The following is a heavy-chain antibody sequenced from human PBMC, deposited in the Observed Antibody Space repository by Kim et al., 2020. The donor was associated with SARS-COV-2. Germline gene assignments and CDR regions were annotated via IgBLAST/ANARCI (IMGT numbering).Heavy chain of an antibody. CDR2: INTNTGNP. J-gene: IGHJ5*02. CDR1: GYTFTSYA. V-gene: IGHV7-4-1*02. Sequence: ASVKVSCKASGYTFTSYAMNWVRQAPGQGLEWMGWINTNTGNPTYAQGFTGRFVFSLDTSVSTAYLQISSLKAEDTAVYYCARDRQYYYDSSGYYYGVDGFDPWGQGTLVTVSS. D-gene: IGHD3-22*01. CDR3: ARDRQYYYDSSGYYYGVDGFDP.